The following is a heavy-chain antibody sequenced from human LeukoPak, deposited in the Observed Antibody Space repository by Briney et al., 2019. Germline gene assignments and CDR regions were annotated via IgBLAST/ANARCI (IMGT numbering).Heavy chain of an antibody. CDR3: ARGHYYDILTGYYDNWFDP. V-gene: IGHV4-34*01. CDR1: GGSFSGYY. CDR2: INHSGST. Sequence: PSETLSLTCAVYGGSFSGYYWSWIRQPPGKGLEWIGEINHSGSTNYNPSLKSRVTISVDTSKNQFSLKLSSVTAADTAVYYCARGHYYDILTGYYDNWFDPWGQGTLVTVSS. D-gene: IGHD3-9*01. J-gene: IGHJ5*02.